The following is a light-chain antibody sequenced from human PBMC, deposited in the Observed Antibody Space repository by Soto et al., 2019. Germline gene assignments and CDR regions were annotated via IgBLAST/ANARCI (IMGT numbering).Light chain of an antibody. Sequence: IQLTQPPSSLSASVGHRVTITCRASQGITSYLAWYQQRPGKAPGLLIYSASTLQSGVPSRFSGSGYGTDFSLTISNLQPEDFATYYCQRLENESRCVGGETMVDIK. CDR3: QRLENESRC. V-gene: IGKV1-9*01. CDR1: QGITSY. J-gene: IGKJ4*01. CDR2: SAS.